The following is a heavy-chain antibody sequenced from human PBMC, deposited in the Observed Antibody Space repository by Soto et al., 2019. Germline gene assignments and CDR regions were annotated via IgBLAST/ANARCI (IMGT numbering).Heavy chain of an antibody. Sequence: GGSLRLSCAASGFSFRGYSMNWVRQAPGKGLEWVSYISSSSSSIHYADSVKGRFTISRDNAKNSLYLQMNSLRDEDTAVYYCAREMTQLWCLDYWGQGTLVTVSS. CDR2: ISSSSSSI. J-gene: IGHJ4*02. V-gene: IGHV3-48*02. CDR1: GFSFRGYS. D-gene: IGHD5-18*01. CDR3: AREMTQLWCLDY.